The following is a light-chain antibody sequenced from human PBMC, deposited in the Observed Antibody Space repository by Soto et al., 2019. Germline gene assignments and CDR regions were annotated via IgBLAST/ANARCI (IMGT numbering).Light chain of an antibody. Sequence: MVLTQSPGNLSLSAGQGSTLSFRASQSVSSYLAWYQQKPGQAPRLLIYGASSRATGIPDRFSGTGSGTDFTLTISRLEPEDFAVYYCQQYDRSPKTFGQGTKVDIK. V-gene: IGKV3-20*01. J-gene: IGKJ1*01. CDR2: GAS. CDR1: QSVSSY. CDR3: QQYDRSPKT.